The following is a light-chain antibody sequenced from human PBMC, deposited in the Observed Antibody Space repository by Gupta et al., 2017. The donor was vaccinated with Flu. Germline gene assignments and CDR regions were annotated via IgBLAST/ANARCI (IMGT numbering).Light chain of an antibody. J-gene: IGKJ5*01. CDR1: QSISSRY. V-gene: IGKV3-20*01. CDR3: QQFGGSPSIT. Sequence: SLSLSPGERATLSCRASQSISSRYLDWYQQKPGQAPRLLIYGASNRATGVPDRFSGSGSGTDFTLIISRMETEDCAIYYCQQFGGSPSITFGQGTRLEIK. CDR2: GAS.